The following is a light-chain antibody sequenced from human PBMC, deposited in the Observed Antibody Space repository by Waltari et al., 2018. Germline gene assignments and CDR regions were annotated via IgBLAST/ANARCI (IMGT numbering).Light chain of an antibody. CDR3: QHYVRLPVT. V-gene: IGKV3-20*01. CDR2: GAS. Sequence: EIVLTQSPGTLSLSPGERATLSCWASQRVGRSLAWYQQKRGQAPRLLIYGASTRATGGPDRFSGSGCGTDFSLTISRLGPEDFAVYYCQHYVRLPVTFGQGTKVEI. CDR1: QRVGRS. J-gene: IGKJ1*01.